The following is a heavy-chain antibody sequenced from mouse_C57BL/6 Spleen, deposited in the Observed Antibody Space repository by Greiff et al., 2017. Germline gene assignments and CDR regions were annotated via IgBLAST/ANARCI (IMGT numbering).Heavy chain of an antibody. CDR1: GYTFTDYE. CDR3: TRSYYDGWYFDV. Sequence: QVQLQQSGAELVRPGASVTLSCKASGYTFTDYEMHWVKQTPGHGLEWIGAIDPDTGGTAYNQKFKGKATLTADKSSTTAYKELRSLTSEYSAVYYCTRSYYDGWYFDVWGTGTTLTVSS. J-gene: IGHJ1*03. V-gene: IGHV1-15*01. D-gene: IGHD1-1*01. CDR2: IDPDTGGT.